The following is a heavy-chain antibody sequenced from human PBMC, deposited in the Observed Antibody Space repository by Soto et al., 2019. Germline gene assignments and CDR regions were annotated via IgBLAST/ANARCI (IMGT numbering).Heavy chain of an antibody. D-gene: IGHD2-8*01. Sequence: PSETLSLTCTVSGGSISSGDYYWSWIRQPPGKGLEWIGHIYYSSSTYYNPSLKSRVTISRDTSKNQFSVKLTSVTAADTAVYYCARDGGFCTNGVCPVYYYYGMDVWGQGTTVT. V-gene: IGHV4-30-4*01. CDR3: ARDGGFCTNGVCPVYYYYGMDV. CDR1: GGSISSGDYY. CDR2: IYYSSST. J-gene: IGHJ6*02.